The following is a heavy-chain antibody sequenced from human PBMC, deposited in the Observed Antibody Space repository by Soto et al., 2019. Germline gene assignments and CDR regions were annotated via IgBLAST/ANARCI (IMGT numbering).Heavy chain of an antibody. CDR2: TRNKANSYTT. CDR1: GFTFSDHY. CDR3: ARVSYYYYMDV. J-gene: IGHJ6*03. Sequence: EVQLVESGGGLVQPGGSLRLSCAASGFTFSDHYMDWVRQAPGKGLEWVGRTRNKANSYTTEYAASVKGRFTTSRDESKNSLYIQMNSLKTEDTAVYYCARVSYYYYMDVWGKGTTVTVSS. V-gene: IGHV3-72*01.